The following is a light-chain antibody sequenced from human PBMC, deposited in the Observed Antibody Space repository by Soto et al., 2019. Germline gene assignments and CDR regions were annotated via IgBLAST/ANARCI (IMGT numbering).Light chain of an antibody. Sequence: QPVLTQPPSASGTPGQRVTISCSGSSSHIGRNTVNWYQQLPGRAPKLLIYSNSQRPSGVPDRFSGSKSGTSASLAISGLQSEDEADYYCAAWDDSLSGWVFGGGTKLTVL. CDR2: SNS. CDR1: SSHIGRNT. V-gene: IGLV1-44*01. J-gene: IGLJ3*02. CDR3: AAWDDSLSGWV.